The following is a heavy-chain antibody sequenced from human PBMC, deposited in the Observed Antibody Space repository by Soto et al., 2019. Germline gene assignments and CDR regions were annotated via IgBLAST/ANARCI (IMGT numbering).Heavy chain of an antibody. J-gene: IGHJ6*03. D-gene: IGHD3-3*01. CDR2: VNNDGSST. Sequence: EMQVVESGGGLVQRGGSLRLSCVASGFNFGPSWMTWVRQAPGKGLVWVALVNNDGSSTRYADSVKGRFTISRDNAKNTVYLQMSILRGDDTALYYCARLGVWSGAYYYMDVWGKGTTVTVSS. CDR1: GFNFGPSW. V-gene: IGHV3-74*01. CDR3: ARLGVWSGAYYYMDV.